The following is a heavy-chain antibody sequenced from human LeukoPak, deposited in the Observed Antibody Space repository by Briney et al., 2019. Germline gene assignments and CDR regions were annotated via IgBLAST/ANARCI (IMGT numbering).Heavy chain of an antibody. CDR1: GFTFSSYA. J-gene: IGHJ3*02. Sequence: GGSLRLSCAASGFTFSSYAMSWVRQAPGKGLEWVSAISGSGGSTYYADSVKGRFTISRDNSKNTLYLQMNSLRAEDTAVYYCASLANFGSGSYFNDAFDIWGQGTMVTVSS. CDR2: ISGSGGST. V-gene: IGHV3-23*01. CDR3: ASLANFGSGSYFNDAFDI. D-gene: IGHD3-10*01.